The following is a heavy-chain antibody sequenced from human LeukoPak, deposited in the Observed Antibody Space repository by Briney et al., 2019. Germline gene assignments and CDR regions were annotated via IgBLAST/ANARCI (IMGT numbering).Heavy chain of an antibody. CDR3: ARVNRRYFGY. J-gene: IGHJ4*02. Sequence: SQTLSLTCTVSGGSISSGDYSWSWIRQPPGQGLEWIGYIYYSGSTYYNPSLKSRVTISVDTSKNQFSLKLSSLTAADTAVYYCARVNRRYFGYWGQGTLVTVSS. CDR1: GGSISSGDYS. CDR2: IYYSGST. V-gene: IGHV4-30-4*01.